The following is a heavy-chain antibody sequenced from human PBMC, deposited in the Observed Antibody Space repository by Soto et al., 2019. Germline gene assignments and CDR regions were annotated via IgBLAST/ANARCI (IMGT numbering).Heavy chain of an antibody. D-gene: IGHD3-22*01. CDR3: ASQYYYDSSGSQTFDY. CDR1: GGSIISYY. J-gene: IGHJ4*02. Sequence: SETLSLTCTVSGGSIISYYWNWILQPPGKGLEWIGDIYYGGGTNYNPSLKSRVTLSVDTSKNQFSLKLSSVTAADTAVYYCASQYYYDSSGSQTFDYWGQGTQVTVSS. V-gene: IGHV4-59*01. CDR2: IYYGGGT.